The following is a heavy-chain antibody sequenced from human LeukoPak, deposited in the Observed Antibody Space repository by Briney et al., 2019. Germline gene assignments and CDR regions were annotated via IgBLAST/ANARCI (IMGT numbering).Heavy chain of an antibody. CDR1: RFTFSSHG. CDR3: ARDLGGSYYYGMDV. V-gene: IGHV3-48*02. J-gene: IGHJ6*02. D-gene: IGHD2-15*01. Sequence: GGSLRLSCEASRFTFSSHGMNWVRQAPGKGLEWVSYISSRSSTIYYADSVKGRFTISRDNAKNSLSLQMNSLRDEDTAVYYCARDLGGSYYYGMDVWGQGTTVTVSS. CDR2: ISSRSSTI.